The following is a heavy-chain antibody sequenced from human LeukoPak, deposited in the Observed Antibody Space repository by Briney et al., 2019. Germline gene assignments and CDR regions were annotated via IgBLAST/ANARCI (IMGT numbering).Heavy chain of an antibody. Sequence: GASVKVSCKASGYTFTSYYLHWVRQAPGQGLEWMGIINPSGGSTSYAQKFQGRVTMTRDTSTSTVYMELSSLRPEDTAVYYCARTLTLPNWFDPWGQGTLVTVSS. CDR2: INPSGGST. D-gene: IGHD2-21*02. V-gene: IGHV1-46*01. CDR1: GYTFTSYY. J-gene: IGHJ5*02. CDR3: ARTLTLPNWFDP.